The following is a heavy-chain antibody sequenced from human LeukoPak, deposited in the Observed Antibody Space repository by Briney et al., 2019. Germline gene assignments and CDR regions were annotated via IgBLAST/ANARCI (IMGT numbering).Heavy chain of an antibody. CDR1: GYTFTGYY. D-gene: IGHD3-9*01. Sequence: ASVKVSCKASGYTFTGYYMHWVRQAPGQGLEWMGWINPNSGGTNYAQKFQGRVTITADESTSTAYMELSSLRSEDTAVYYCARTLRYFDWFWFDPWGQGTLVTVSS. V-gene: IGHV1-2*02. CDR3: ARTLRYFDWFWFDP. CDR2: INPNSGGT. J-gene: IGHJ5*02.